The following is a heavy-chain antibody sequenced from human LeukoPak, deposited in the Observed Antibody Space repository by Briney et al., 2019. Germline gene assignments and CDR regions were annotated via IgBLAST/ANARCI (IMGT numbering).Heavy chain of an antibody. V-gene: IGHV1-3*01. J-gene: IGHJ6*02. CDR2: INAGNGNT. Sequence: ASVKVSCKASGYTFTSYAMHWVRQAPGQRLEWMGWINAGNGNTKYSQKFQGRVTITRDTSASTAYMELSSLRSEDTAVYYCALRGYYYYGMDVWGQGTTVTVSS. CDR3: ALRGYYYYGMDV. CDR1: GYTFTSYA.